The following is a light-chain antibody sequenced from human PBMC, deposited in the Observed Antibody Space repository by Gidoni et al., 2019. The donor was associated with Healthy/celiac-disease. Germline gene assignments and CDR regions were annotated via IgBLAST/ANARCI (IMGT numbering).Light chain of an antibody. J-gene: IGKJ4*01. V-gene: IGKV3-11*01. CDR1: QSVSSY. CDR3: QQRSNWPPLT. CDR2: DAS. Sequence: IALTHASATLSVSPGQRATLSCRASQSVSSYLAWYQQKPGQAPRLLIYDASNRATGIPDRCSGSGSGTDFTLTISSLEPEDFAVYYCQQRSNWPPLTFGGGTKVEIK.